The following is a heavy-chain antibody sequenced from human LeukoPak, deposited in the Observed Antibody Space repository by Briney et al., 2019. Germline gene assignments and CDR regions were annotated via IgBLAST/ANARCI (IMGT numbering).Heavy chain of an antibody. CDR1: GFTFSSYA. CDR2: ISGSGGST. Sequence: GGSLRLSCAASGFTFSSYAMSWVRQAPGKGLEWGSAISGSGGSTYYADSVKGRFTISRDNSKNTLYLQMNSLRAEDTAVYYCAAVLTGSWYVPFDYWGQGTLVTVSS. J-gene: IGHJ4*02. CDR3: AAVLTGSWYVPFDY. V-gene: IGHV3-23*01. D-gene: IGHD6-13*01.